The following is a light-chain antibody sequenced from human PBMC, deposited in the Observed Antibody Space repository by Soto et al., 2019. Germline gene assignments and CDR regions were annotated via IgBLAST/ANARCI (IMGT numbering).Light chain of an antibody. Sequence: DIQMTHSPSTLSASVGDRVTITSRASQTISSWLAWYQQKPGKAPKLLIYKASTLKSGVPSRFSGSGSGTEFTLTISSLQPDDFATYYCQHYNSYSEAFGQGTKVDIK. CDR3: QHYNSYSEA. V-gene: IGKV1-5*03. CDR2: KAS. J-gene: IGKJ1*01. CDR1: QTISSW.